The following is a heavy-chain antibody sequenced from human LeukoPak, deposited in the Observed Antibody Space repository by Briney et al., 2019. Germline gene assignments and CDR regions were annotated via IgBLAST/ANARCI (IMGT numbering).Heavy chain of an antibody. D-gene: IGHD1-26*01. Sequence: GGSLRLSCAASGFTFSDYYMSWIRQAPGKGLEWVSYISSSGSTIYYADSVKGRFTISRDNAKNSLYLQMNSLRAEDTAVYYCARPSAVGAICAFDIWGQGTMVTVSS. CDR1: GFTFSDYY. CDR3: ARPSAVGAICAFDI. V-gene: IGHV3-11*01. J-gene: IGHJ3*02. CDR2: ISSSGSTI.